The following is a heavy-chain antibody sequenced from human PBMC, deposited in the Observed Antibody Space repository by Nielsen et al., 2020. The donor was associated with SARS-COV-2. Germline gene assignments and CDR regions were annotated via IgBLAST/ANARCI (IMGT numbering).Heavy chain of an antibody. Sequence: ASVKVSCKASGGTFSSYTISWVRQAPGQGLEWMGWINPNSGGTNYAQKFRGRVTMTRDTSISTAYMELSRLRSDDTAVYYCAKNPAYYGSGSYFSWFDPWGQGTLVTVSS. J-gene: IGHJ5*02. CDR1: GGTFSSYT. D-gene: IGHD3-10*01. CDR2: INPNSGGT. V-gene: IGHV1-2*02. CDR3: AKNPAYYGSGSYFSWFDP.